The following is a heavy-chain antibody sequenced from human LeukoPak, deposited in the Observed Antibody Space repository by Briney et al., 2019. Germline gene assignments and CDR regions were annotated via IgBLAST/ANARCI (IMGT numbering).Heavy chain of an antibody. CDR3: AKNQDGYYYYGMDV. CDR1: GFTFTNYA. D-gene: IGHD1-14*01. V-gene: IGHV3-23*01. J-gene: IGHJ6*02. Sequence: GGSLRLSCASSGFTFTNYAMTWVRQAPGKGLEWVSTITASGDRTHYADSVKGRFSISRDSTRNTLFLQMNSLRAEDTAVYYCAKNQDGYYYYGMDVWGQGTTVTVSS. CDR2: ITASGDRT.